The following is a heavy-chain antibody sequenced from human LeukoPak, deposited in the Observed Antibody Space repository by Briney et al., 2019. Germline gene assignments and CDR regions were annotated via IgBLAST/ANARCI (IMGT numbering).Heavy chain of an antibody. D-gene: IGHD6-13*01. CDR2: ISGSGGST. V-gene: IGHV3-23*01. Sequence: PGGSLRLSCAASGFTFSSYFTGWVRQAPGKGLEWVSAISGSGGSTYYADSVKGRFTISRDNSKNTLYLQMNSLRAEDTAVYYCARCIAAAGIDYWGQGTLVTVSS. J-gene: IGHJ4*02. CDR1: GFTFSSYF. CDR3: ARCIAAAGIDY.